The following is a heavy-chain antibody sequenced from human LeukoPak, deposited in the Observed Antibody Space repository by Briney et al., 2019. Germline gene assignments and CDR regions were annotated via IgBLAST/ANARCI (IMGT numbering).Heavy chain of an antibody. V-gene: IGHV3-74*01. J-gene: IGHJ3*01. D-gene: IGHD3-9*01. Sequence: PGGSLRLSCAASGFTSTNYWMHWVRQAPEKGLVWVSRINIDGSSISYVDSVKGRFTISRDNAKNTLYLQMNSLRAEDTAVYYCARDRYDIVTGYNPLGAFDLWGQETMVTVSS. CDR1: GFTSTNYW. CDR3: ARDRYDIVTGYNPLGAFDL. CDR2: INIDGSSI.